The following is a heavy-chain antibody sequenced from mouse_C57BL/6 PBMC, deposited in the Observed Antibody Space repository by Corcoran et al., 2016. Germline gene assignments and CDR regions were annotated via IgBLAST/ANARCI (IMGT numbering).Heavy chain of an antibody. CDR2: INPYNGGT. CDR1: GYTFTDYY. CDR3: ASYLLRYAMDY. D-gene: IGHD1-1*01. V-gene: IGHV1-19*01. Sequence: EVQLQQSGPVLVKPGASVKMSCKASGYTFTDYYMNWVKQSHGKSLEWIGVINPYNGGTSYNQKFKGKATLTVDKSSSTAYMELNSLTSEDSVVYYCASYLLRYAMDYWGQGTSVTVSS. J-gene: IGHJ4*01.